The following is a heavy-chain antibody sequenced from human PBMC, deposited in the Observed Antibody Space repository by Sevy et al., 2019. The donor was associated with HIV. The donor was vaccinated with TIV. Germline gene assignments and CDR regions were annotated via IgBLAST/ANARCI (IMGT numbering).Heavy chain of an antibody. V-gene: IGHV3-30*18. Sequence: GGSLRLSCAASEFTFSSYAIHWVRQTPGKGLEWVAVISYDGNNKYYADSVKGRFTVSRDNSKNTLYAQMNSLRAEDTAVYYCAKDHNLWSEGGFLHHWGQGTLVTVSS. CDR3: AKDHNLWSEGGFLHH. CDR1: EFTFSSYA. CDR2: ISYDGNNK. D-gene: IGHD3-10*01. J-gene: IGHJ1*01.